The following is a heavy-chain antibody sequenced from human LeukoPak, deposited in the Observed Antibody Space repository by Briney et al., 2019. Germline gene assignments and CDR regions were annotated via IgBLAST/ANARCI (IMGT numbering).Heavy chain of an antibody. CDR3: ARGLRNYYDSSGYTPPFDY. V-gene: IGHV4-34*01. D-gene: IGHD3-22*01. CDR1: GGSFSGYY. J-gene: IGHJ4*02. Sequence: PSETLSLTCAVYGGSFSGYYWSWIPQPPGKGLEWIGEINHSGSTNYNPSLKSRVTISVDTSKNQFSLKLSSVTAADTAVYYCARGLRNYYDSSGYTPPFDYWGQGTLFTVSS. CDR2: INHSGST.